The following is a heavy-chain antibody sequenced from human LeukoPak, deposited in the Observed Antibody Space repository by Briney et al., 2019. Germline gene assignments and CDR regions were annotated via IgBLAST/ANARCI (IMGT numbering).Heavy chain of an antibody. V-gene: IGHV3-11*01. CDR2: ISSSGSTI. J-gene: IGHJ4*02. Sequence: GGSLRLSCAASGFTFSDYHMSWIRQAPGKGLEWVSYISSSGSTIYYTDSVKGRFTISRDNAKNSLYLQMNSLRAEDTAVYYCAKPVPTSVMGPPIDYWGQGTLVTVSS. CDR1: GFTFSDYH. D-gene: IGHD3-16*01. CDR3: AKPVPTSVMGPPIDY.